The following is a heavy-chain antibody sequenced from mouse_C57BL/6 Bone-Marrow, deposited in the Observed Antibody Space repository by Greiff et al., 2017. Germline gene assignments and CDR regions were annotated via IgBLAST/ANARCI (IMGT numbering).Heavy chain of an antibody. V-gene: IGHV5-17*01. CDR2: ISSGSSTI. D-gene: IGHD1-1*02. CDR3: AKDGVFAY. Sequence: EVQRVESGGGLVKPGGSLKLSCAASGFTFSDYGMHWVRQAPEKGLEWVAYISSGSSTIYYADTVKGRFTITRDNAMNTLFLQMTSRRSEDTAMYYCAKDGVFAYWGQGTLVTVSA. CDR1: GFTFSDYG. J-gene: IGHJ3*01.